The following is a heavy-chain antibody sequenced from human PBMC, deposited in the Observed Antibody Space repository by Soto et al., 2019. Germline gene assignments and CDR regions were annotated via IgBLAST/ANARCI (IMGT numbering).Heavy chain of an antibody. D-gene: IGHD3-3*01. CDR3: ARDQGLWSGYYPLAFDS. CDR1: GYTFTSYA. V-gene: IGHV1-3*01. Sequence: ASVKVSCKASGYTFTSYAMHWVRQAPGQRLEWMGWINAGNGNTKYSQKFQGRVTITRDTSASTAYMELSSLRSEDTAVYYCARDQGLWSGYYPLAFDSWGQGTLVTVSS. CDR2: INAGNGNT. J-gene: IGHJ4*02.